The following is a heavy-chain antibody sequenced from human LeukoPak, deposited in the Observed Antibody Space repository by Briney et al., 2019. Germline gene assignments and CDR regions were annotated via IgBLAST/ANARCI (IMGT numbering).Heavy chain of an antibody. D-gene: IGHD5-12*01. J-gene: IGHJ4*02. CDR2: IKSKTDGGTT. CDR3: TTKSATIYYFDY. V-gene: IGHV3-15*01. CDR1: GFTFSNAW. Sequence: GGSLRLSCAASGFTFSNAWMSWVRQAPGKGVEWVGRIKSKTDGGTTDYAAPVKGRFTISRDDSKNTLYLQMNSLKTEDTAVYYCTTKSATIYYFDYWGQGTLVTVSS.